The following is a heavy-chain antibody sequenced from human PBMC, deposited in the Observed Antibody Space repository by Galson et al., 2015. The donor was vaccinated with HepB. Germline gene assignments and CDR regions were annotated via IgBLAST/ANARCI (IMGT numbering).Heavy chain of an antibody. J-gene: IGHJ4*02. V-gene: IGHV3-53*01. CDR1: GFTVSSNY. CDR3: ARARDYGGNPDY. CDR2: IYSGGST. Sequence: SLRLSCAASGFTVSSNYMSWVRQAPGEGLEWVSVIYSGGSTYYADSVKGRFTISRDNSKNTLYLQMNSLRAENTAVYYCARARDYGGNPDYWGQGTLVTVSS. D-gene: IGHD4-23*01.